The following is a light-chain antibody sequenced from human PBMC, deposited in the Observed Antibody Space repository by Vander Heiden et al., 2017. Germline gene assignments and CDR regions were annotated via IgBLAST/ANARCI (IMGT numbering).Light chain of an antibody. J-gene: IGKJ3*01. Sequence: EVVLTQSQRTLSLSSGEGASLACRARQSVDSSYLVWYQRKPGQAPRRLLYGASSSATGIPDRFSGSGSGTDFTLIISRLEPEDFAVYYCQHYDHSAHFTFGPGTRVDVK. CDR1: QSVDSSY. V-gene: IGKV3-20*01. CDR2: GAS. CDR3: QHYDHSAHFT.